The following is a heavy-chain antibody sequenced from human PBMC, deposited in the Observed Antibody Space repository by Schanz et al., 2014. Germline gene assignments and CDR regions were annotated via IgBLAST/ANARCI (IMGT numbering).Heavy chain of an antibody. J-gene: IGHJ4*02. V-gene: IGHV3-73*01. CDR1: GFTLSGSA. Sequence: EVQLVESGGDLVQPGGSLKLSCVASGFTLSGSAVHWVRQASGKGLEWVGRISSRAKSDATAYIESVKGRFSISRDDSNNTAYLQMHSLSIEDTALYYFMSRSVDWLVSPRDYWGQGTLVVVSA. CDR2: ISSRAKSDAT. D-gene: IGHD3-9*01. CDR3: MSRSVDWLVSPRDY.